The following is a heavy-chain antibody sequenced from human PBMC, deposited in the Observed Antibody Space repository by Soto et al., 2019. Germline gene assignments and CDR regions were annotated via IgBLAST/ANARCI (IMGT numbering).Heavy chain of an antibody. D-gene: IGHD4-4*01. CDR1: GYSFTSYW. CDR2: IYPGDSDT. CDR3: ARLEGLYSNPEYFQH. V-gene: IGHV5-51*01. Sequence: GESLKISCKGSGYSFTSYWIGWVRQMPGKGLEWMGIIYPGDSDTRYSPSFQGQVTISADKSISTAYLQWSSLKASDTSMYYCARLEGLYSNPEYFQHWGQGTLVTVSS. J-gene: IGHJ1*01.